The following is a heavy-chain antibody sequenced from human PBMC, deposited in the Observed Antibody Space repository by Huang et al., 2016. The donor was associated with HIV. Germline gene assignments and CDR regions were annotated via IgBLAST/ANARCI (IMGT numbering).Heavy chain of an antibody. CDR2: IDYSGST. CDR3: AREMAARPGFDY. V-gene: IGHV4-61*01. J-gene: IGHJ4*02. CDR1: GGSVSSGSYS. Sequence: QVQLQESGPGLVKPSETLSLTCTVSGGSVSSGSYSWSWIRQPPGKGLEWIGYIDYSGSTNYNPSLKSRVTISVDTAKNQFSRKLNSVTAADTAVYYCAREMAARPGFDYWGQGTLVTVSS. D-gene: IGHD6-19*01.